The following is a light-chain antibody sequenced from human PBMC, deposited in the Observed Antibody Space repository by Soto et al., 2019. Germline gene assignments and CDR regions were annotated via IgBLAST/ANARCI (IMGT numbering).Light chain of an antibody. J-gene: IGLJ1*01. Sequence: QSVLTQPASVSGSPGQSITISCTGTSSDVGSYNLVSWYQQHPGKAPKFMIYEGSKRPSGVSNRFSGSKSGNTASLTISGLQAEDEADYYCCSYAGSYTFGVFGTGTKVTVL. V-gene: IGLV2-23*03. CDR2: EGS. CDR3: CSYAGSYTFGV. CDR1: SSDVGSYNL.